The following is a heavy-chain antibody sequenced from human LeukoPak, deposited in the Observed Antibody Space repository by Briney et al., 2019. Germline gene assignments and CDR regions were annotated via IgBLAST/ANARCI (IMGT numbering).Heavy chain of an antibody. Sequence: SRSLRLSCAASGFTFDDYAMHWVRQTPGKGLEWVSGISWNSGGIHYADSVKGRFTISRDNAKNSLYLQMNSLKTEDMALYYCAKGGSSSSPYYFDYWGQGTLVTVSS. D-gene: IGHD6-6*01. CDR2: ISWNSGGI. CDR1: GFTFDDYA. CDR3: AKGGSSSSPYYFDY. J-gene: IGHJ4*02. V-gene: IGHV3-9*03.